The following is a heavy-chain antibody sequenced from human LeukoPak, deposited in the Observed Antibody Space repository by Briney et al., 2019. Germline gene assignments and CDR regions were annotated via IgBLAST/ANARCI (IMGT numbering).Heavy chain of an antibody. Sequence: GGSLRLSCAASGFTFSSYSMNWVRQAPGKGLEWVSSISSSSSYIYYADSVKGRFTISRDNAKNSLFLQMNSLRAEDTAVYYCARDYVSPGLAVAGTYYYYYGMDVWGQGTTVTVSS. CDR3: ARDYVSPGLAVAGTYYYYYGMDV. CDR2: ISSSSSYI. J-gene: IGHJ6*02. CDR1: GFTFSSYS. D-gene: IGHD6-19*01. V-gene: IGHV3-21*01.